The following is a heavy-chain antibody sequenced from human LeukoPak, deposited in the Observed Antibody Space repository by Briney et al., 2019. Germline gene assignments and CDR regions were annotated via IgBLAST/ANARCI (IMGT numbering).Heavy chain of an antibody. CDR1: GFTFNIAW. D-gene: IGHD4-17*01. V-gene: IGHV3-15*01. CDR3: TTFGLLHGDYSDY. CDR2: IKSKTDGGTT. Sequence: GGSLRLSCAVSGFTFNIAWMSWVRQAPGKGLEWVGRIKSKTDGGTTDYAAPVKGRFTISRDDSKNTLYLQMNSLKTEDTAVYYCTTFGLLHGDYSDYWGQGTLVTVSS. J-gene: IGHJ4*02.